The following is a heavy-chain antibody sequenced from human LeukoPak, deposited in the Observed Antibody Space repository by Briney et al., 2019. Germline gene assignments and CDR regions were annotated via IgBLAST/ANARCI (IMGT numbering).Heavy chain of an antibody. CDR1: GDSINNYY. CDR2: IYGSGST. J-gene: IGHJ5*02. Sequence: SETLSLTCTVSGDSINNYYWSWIRQPAGKGLEWIGRIYGSGSTKYNPSLKSRVTMSVDTSENQLSLRLNSATAADTAVYYCARGAGYGAPHGWFDPWGQGTLVIVSS. CDR3: ARGAGYGAPHGWFDP. D-gene: IGHD4/OR15-4a*01. V-gene: IGHV4-4*07.